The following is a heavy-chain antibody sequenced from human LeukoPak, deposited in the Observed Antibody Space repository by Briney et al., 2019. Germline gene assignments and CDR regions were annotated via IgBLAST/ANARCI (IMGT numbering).Heavy chain of an antibody. Sequence: PGGSLRLSCAASGFSFSSYWMSWVRQAPGKGPEWVANIKQDGSEKFYVDSLKGRFTISRDNAKNSLYLQMNSLRAEDTAVYYCAKDLAGTTSFDYWGQGTLVTVSS. CDR2: IKQDGSEK. D-gene: IGHD1-7*01. J-gene: IGHJ4*02. CDR1: GFSFSSYW. CDR3: AKDLAGTTSFDY. V-gene: IGHV3-7*03.